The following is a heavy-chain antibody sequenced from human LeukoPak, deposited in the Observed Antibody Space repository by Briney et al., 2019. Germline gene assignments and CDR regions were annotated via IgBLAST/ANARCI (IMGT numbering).Heavy chain of an antibody. CDR3: ARVSYDILTGYYRTVGYFDY. V-gene: IGHV4-4*02. CDR2: IYHSGST. J-gene: IGHJ4*02. D-gene: IGHD3-9*01. CDR1: GGSISSSNW. Sequence: SGTLSLTCAVSGGSISSSNWWSWVRQPPGKGLEWIGEIYHSGSTNYNPSFKSRVTISVDKSKNQFSLKLSSVTAADTAVYYCARVSYDILTGYYRTVGYFDYWGQGTLVTVSS.